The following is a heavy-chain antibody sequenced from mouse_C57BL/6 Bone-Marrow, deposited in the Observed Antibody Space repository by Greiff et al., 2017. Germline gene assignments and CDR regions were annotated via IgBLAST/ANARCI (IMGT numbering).Heavy chain of an antibody. D-gene: IGHD2-2*01. Sequence: VQLQQSGPELVKPGASVKIPCKASGYTFTDYNMDWVKQSHGKSLEWIGDINPNNGGTIYNQKFKGKATLTVDKSSSTAYMELRSLTSEDTAVYYCARKGWLPRYYAMDYWGQGTSVTVSS. J-gene: IGHJ4*01. CDR2: INPNNGGT. CDR1: GYTFTDYN. CDR3: ARKGWLPRYYAMDY. V-gene: IGHV1-18*01.